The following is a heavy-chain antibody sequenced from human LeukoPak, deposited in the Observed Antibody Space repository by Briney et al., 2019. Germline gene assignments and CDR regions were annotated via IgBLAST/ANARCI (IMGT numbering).Heavy chain of an antibody. J-gene: IGHJ4*02. V-gene: IGHV4-31*03. CDR1: GGSISSSSYY. Sequence: SETLSLTCTVSGGSISSSSYYWGWIRQPPGKGLEWIGYIYYSGSTYYNPSLKSRVTISVDTSKNQFSLKLSSVTAADTAVYYCARGSGYYYGSYFDYWGQGTLVTVSS. CDR3: ARGSGYYYGSYFDY. CDR2: IYYSGST. D-gene: IGHD3-22*01.